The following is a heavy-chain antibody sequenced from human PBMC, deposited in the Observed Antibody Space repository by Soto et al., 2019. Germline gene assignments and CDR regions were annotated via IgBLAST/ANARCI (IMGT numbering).Heavy chain of an antibody. CDR3: ARSGGWYGWFDP. J-gene: IGHJ5*02. D-gene: IGHD6-19*01. Sequence: QVQLVESGGGVVQPGRSLRLSCAASGFTFSSYAMHWVRQAPGKGLEWVAVISYDGSNKYYADSVKGRFTISRDNSKNTLYLQMNSLRAEDTAVYYCARSGGWYGWFDPWGQGTLVTVSS. CDR1: GFTFSSYA. V-gene: IGHV3-30-3*01. CDR2: ISYDGSNK.